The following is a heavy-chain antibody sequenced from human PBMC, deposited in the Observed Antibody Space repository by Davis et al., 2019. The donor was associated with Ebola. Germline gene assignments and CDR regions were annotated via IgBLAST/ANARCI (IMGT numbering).Heavy chain of an antibody. Sequence: HSQTLSLSCAISGDSVSGNSGGWNWPRQSPSRGLEWLGRIYYTYQWHKDYAVSVKSRIIINPDTSKNQLSLQVNSVTPEDTAVYYCVRGWSRTGLGVWGQGTTVTVSS. J-gene: IGHJ6*02. V-gene: IGHV6-1*01. D-gene: IGHD3-3*01. CDR2: IYYTYQWHK. CDR1: GDSVSGNSGG. CDR3: VRGWSRTGLGV.